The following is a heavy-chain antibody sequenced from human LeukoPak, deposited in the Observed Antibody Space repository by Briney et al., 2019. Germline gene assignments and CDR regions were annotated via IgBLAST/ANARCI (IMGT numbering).Heavy chain of an antibody. D-gene: IGHD3-9*01. CDR2: INPSGGST. CDR3: ASFPLRYFDWSPTYNWFDP. CDR1: GYTFTSYY. Sequence: ASVKVSCKASGYTFTSYYMHWVRQAPGQGLEWMGIINPSGGSTSYAQKFQGRVTMTRDMSTSTVYMELSSLRSEDTAVYYCASFPLRYFDWSPTYNWFDPWGQGTLVTVSS. J-gene: IGHJ5*02. V-gene: IGHV1-46*01.